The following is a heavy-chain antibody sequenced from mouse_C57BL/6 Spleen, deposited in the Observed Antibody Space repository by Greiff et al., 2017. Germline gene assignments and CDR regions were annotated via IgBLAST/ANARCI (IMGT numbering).Heavy chain of an antibody. CDR3: ARERELVGPFAY. J-gene: IGHJ3*01. V-gene: IGHV1-64*01. Sequence: VQLQQPGAELVKPGASVKLSCKASGYTFTSYWMHWVKQRPGQGLEWIGMIHPNSGSTNYNETFKSKATLTVDKSSSTAYMQLSSLTSEDSAVYYCARERELVGPFAYWGQGTLVTVSA. D-gene: IGHD4-1*01. CDR2: IHPNSGST. CDR1: GYTFTSYW.